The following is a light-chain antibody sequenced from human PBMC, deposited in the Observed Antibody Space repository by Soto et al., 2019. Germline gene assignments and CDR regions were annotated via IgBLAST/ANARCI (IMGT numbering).Light chain of an antibody. CDR2: EVS. CDR1: SSDVGGHNY. Sequence: QSVLTQPPSASGSPGQSVTISCTGTSSDVGGHNYVSWYQQRPGKAPKVMIYEVSKRPSGVPDRFSGSKSGNTASLTVSGLQAEDEADYYCSSYGGSNNLFVFGTGTKV. V-gene: IGLV2-8*01. CDR3: SSYGGSNNLFV. J-gene: IGLJ1*01.